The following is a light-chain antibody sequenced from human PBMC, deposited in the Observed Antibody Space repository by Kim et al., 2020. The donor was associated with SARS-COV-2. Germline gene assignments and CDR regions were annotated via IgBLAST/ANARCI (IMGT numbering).Light chain of an antibody. Sequence: QPPSASGTPGQRVTISCSGSSSNIGSNSVDWYQQLPGTAPKLLIYSNNQRPSGVPDRFSGSKSGTSASLAISGLQSEDEADYYCAAWDDSLNGVV. CDR1: SSNIGSNS. CDR3: AAWDDSLNGVV. V-gene: IGLV1-44*01. CDR2: SNN. J-gene: IGLJ2*01.